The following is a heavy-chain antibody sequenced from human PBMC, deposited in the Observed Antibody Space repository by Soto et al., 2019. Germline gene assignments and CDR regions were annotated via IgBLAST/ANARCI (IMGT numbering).Heavy chain of an antibody. Sequence: QVQLVQSGAEVKKPGASVKVSCKASGYTFTSYGISWVRQAPGQGLEWMGWISAYNGNTNYAQKLQGRVTMTTDTTTSRAYMERRSLRSDDTAAYYCARDRDGILTGYSTPDYWGQGTLVTVSS. J-gene: IGHJ4*02. CDR1: GYTFTSYG. CDR3: ARDRDGILTGYSTPDY. V-gene: IGHV1-18*01. CDR2: ISAYNGNT. D-gene: IGHD3-9*01.